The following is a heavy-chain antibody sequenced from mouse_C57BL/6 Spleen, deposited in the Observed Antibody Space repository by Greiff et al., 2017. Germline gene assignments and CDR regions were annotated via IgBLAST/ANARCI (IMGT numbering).Heavy chain of an antibody. CDR1: GFSLTSYG. CDR2: IWSGGST. Sequence: QVQLKQSGPGLVPPSQSLSITCTVSGFSLTSYGVHWVRQSPGKGLEWLGVIWSGGSTDYTAAFISRLSISKDNAKSKVFFKMNSLQAEDTAIYYCARNKDPRDYWGQGTSVTVSS. V-gene: IGHV2-2*01. J-gene: IGHJ4*01. CDR3: ARNKDPRDY.